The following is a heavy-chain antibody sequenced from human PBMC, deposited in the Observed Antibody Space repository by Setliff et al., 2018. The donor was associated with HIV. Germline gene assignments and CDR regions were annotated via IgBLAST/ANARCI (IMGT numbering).Heavy chain of an antibody. Sequence: GGSLRLSCEASGFTFSDYDFHWVRQAAGKGLEWVSAIGTGGDTYYVDSVKGRLTISRENARNSLYLQMNSLRVGDTAVYYCAREIRTVYTGGHYFYGIDVWGQGTAVTVSS. CDR1: GFTFSDYD. J-gene: IGHJ6*02. CDR3: AREIRTVYTGGHYFYGIDV. D-gene: IGHD3-16*01. V-gene: IGHV3-13*01. CDR2: IGTGGDT.